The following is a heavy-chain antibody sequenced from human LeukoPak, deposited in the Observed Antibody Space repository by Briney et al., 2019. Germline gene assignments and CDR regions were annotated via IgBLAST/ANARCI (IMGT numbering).Heavy chain of an antibody. CDR3: ARGSSSGGEFDY. J-gene: IGHJ4*02. D-gene: IGHD6-19*01. V-gene: IGHV4-59*01. CDR1: GGSISSYY. CDR2: IYYSGST. Sequence: PSETLSLTCTVSGGSISSYYWSWIRQPPGKGLEWIGYIYYSGSTNYNPSLKSRVAISVDTSKIQFSLKLSSVTAADTAVYYCARGSSSGGEFDYWGQGTLVTVSS.